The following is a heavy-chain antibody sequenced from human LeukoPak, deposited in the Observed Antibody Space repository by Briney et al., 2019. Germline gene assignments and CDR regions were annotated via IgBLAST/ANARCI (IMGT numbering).Heavy chain of an antibody. D-gene: IGHD4-17*01. CDR3: ARQGYGEAFDY. CDR1: GFTVSSNY. J-gene: IGHJ4*02. V-gene: IGHV3-53*01. Sequence: QTGGSLRLSCAASGFTVSSNYMSWVRQAPGKGLERVSVIYSGGSTYYADSVKGRFTISRDNSKNTLYLQMNSLRAEDTAVYYCARQGYGEAFDYWGQGTLVTVSS. CDR2: IYSGGST.